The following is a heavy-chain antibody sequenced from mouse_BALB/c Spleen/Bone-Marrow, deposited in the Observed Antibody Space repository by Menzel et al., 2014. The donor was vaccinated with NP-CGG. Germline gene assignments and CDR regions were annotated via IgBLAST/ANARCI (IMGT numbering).Heavy chain of an antibody. Sequence: QVQLKQSGAELVKPGAPVKLSCKASGYTFTSYWMNWVKQRPGRGLEWIGRIDPSDSETHYNQKFKDKAILTVDKSSSTAYIQLSSLTSEDSAVYYCTRALGDGYYYAMDYWGQGTSVTVSS. CDR3: TRALGDGYYYAMDY. CDR1: GYTFTSYW. J-gene: IGHJ4*01. D-gene: IGHD2-3*01. V-gene: IGHV1-74*01. CDR2: IDPSDSET.